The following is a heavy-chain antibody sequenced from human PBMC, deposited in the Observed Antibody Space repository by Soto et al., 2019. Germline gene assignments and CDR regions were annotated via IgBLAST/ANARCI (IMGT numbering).Heavy chain of an antibody. CDR2: MYYSGST. Sequence: PSETLSLTCTVSGGSISSGVYYWSWIRQHPGKGLEWIGYMYYSGSTYYNPSLKSRVTISVDTSKNQFSLKLSSVTAADTAVYYCARGREGEGMVVWGQGTQVTVSS. D-gene: IGHD3-16*01. V-gene: IGHV4-31*03. CDR3: ARGREGEGMVV. CDR1: GGSISSGVYY. J-gene: IGHJ4*02.